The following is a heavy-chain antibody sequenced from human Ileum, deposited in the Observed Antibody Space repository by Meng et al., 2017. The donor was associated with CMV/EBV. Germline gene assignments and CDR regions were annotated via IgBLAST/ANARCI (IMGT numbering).Heavy chain of an antibody. CDR3: ARLGSSSWYFDY. Sequence: CNGAGGSITSSTYYWAWIRQPPGKGQEWIGSISHSGTTYYNPSLKSRVTISVDTSKNQFSLNLNSVTAADTAVYYCARLGSSSWYFDYWGQGTLVTVSS. V-gene: IGHV4-39*01. CDR1: GGSITSSTYY. CDR2: ISHSGTT. D-gene: IGHD6-13*01. J-gene: IGHJ4*02.